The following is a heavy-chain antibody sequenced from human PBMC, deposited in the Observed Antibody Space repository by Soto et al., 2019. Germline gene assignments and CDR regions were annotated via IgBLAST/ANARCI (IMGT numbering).Heavy chain of an antibody. J-gene: IGHJ4*02. CDR3: ARDGVPIAGRSGYFDY. CDR1: GYIFTNYY. D-gene: IGHD6-19*01. Sequence: QVQLLQSGAEVKPPGASVNASCKASGYIFTNYYIHWVRQTPGQGPEWICVINPSRGLTTYSQRFQGRVSMTRDTSTTTVYMELSSLRSEATATYYCARDGVPIAGRSGYFDYVGPGPEVTVSS. CDR2: INPSRGLT. V-gene: IGHV1-46*01.